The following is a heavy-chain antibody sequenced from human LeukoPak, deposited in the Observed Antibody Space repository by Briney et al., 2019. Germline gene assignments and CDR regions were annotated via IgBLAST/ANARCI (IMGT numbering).Heavy chain of an antibody. CDR2: IKQDGSEK. CDR1: GFTFSSYW. V-gene: IGHV3-7*04. D-gene: IGHD3-10*01. J-gene: IGHJ4*02. CDR3: ARDRLELLWFGELLGPSDY. Sequence: GGSLRLSCAASGFTFSSYWMSWVRQAPGKGLEWVANIKQDGSEKYYVGSVKGRFTISRDNAKNSLYLQMNSLRAEDTAVYYCARDRLELLWFGELLGPSDYWGQGTLVTVSS.